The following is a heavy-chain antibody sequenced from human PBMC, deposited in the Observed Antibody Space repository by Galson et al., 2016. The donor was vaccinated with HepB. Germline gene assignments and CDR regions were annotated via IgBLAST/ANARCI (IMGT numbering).Heavy chain of an antibody. CDR1: EFTFSNYG. D-gene: IGHD5-12*01. V-gene: IGHV3-33*01. J-gene: IGHJ4*02. CDR2: IWYDETNK. CDR3: ARGGDIVATLDY. Sequence: SLRLSCAASEFTFSNYGMHWVRQAPGKGLEWVAVIWYDETNKYYTDSVKGRFTISRDNSKNRLYLQMNSLRAEETALYYCARGGDIVATLDYWGQGTQVIVSS.